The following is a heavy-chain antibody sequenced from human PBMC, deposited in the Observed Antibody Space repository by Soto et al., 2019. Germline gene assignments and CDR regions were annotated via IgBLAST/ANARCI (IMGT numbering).Heavy chain of an antibody. D-gene: IGHD3-3*01. V-gene: IGHV3-48*03. J-gene: IGHJ5*02. CDR3: ARVRIFGVPGWFDP. CDR2: ISSSGTTI. Sequence: LRLSCAASGFTFSSYEMNWVRQAPGKGLEWVSYISSSGTTIYYADSVKGRFTISRDNANNSLYLQMNSLRAEDTAVYYCARVRIFGVPGWFDPWGQGTLVTVSS. CDR1: GFTFSSYE.